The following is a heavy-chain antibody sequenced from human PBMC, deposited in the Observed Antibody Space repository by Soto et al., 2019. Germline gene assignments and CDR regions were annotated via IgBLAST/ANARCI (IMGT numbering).Heavy chain of an antibody. J-gene: IGHJ4*02. CDR1: GYTFRNYG. CDR2: ISAYNGNT. CDR3: ARDLGKVLATRTDY. D-gene: IGHD3-16*01. V-gene: IGHV1-18*01. Sequence: QVQLVQSGAEVKKPGASVKVSCKASGYTFRNYGISWVRQAPGQGLEWMGWISAYNGNTYYAQKSQGRVTMTTDTSTNTAYMDLRSLISDDTAVYYCARDLGKVLATRTDYWGRGTLVTVS.